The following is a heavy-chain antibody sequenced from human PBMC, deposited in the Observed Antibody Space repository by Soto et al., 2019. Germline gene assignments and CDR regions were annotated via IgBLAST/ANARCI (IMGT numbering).Heavy chain of an antibody. J-gene: IGHJ4*02. Sequence: EVQLLESGGGLVQPGGSLRLSCAASGFTFNNYAMTWVRQAPGKGLEWVSDISGGGDTTSYADSVKGRFTVSRDGSKNTLYLQMSSLGAEDTALYYSAKGRGGSGSLTPRVDFWGQGTLVTVSS. D-gene: IGHD3-10*01. CDR2: ISGGGDTT. CDR3: AKGRGGSGSLTPRVDF. V-gene: IGHV3-23*01. CDR1: GFTFNNYA.